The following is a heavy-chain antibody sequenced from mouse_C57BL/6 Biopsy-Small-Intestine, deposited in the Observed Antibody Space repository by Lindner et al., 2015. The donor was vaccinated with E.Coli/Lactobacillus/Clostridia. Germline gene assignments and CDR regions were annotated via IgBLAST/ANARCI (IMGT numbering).Heavy chain of an antibody. CDR2: IDPEDGET. CDR1: GFNIKDYY. CDR3: APLFAY. J-gene: IGHJ3*01. Sequence: VQLQESGAELVKPGASVKLSCTASGFNIKDYYLHWVKQRTEQGLEWIGRIDPEDGETEYAPKFQGKATITADTSSSTAYLQLSSLTSEDTAVYYCAPLFAYWGQGTLVTVSA. V-gene: IGHV14-2*01. D-gene: IGHD6-1*01.